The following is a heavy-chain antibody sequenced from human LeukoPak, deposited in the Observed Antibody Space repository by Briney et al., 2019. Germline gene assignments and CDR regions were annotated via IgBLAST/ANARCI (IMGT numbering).Heavy chain of an antibody. CDR1: GYTFTHQW. V-gene: IGHV5-51*01. J-gene: IGHJ4*02. D-gene: IGHD3-16*01. Sequence: GESLKISCEASGYTFTHQWIGWVRQMPGTGLEWVGIIYPRDSDTIYSPSFQGHVTISADTSINAAYLEWRSLEASDTAMYYCARHSDVVGAIWGQGTQVTVSS. CDR2: IYPRDSDT. CDR3: ARHSDVVGAI.